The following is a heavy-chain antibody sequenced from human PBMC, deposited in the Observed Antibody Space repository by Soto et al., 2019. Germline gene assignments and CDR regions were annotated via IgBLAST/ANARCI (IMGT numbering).Heavy chain of an antibody. CDR3: ANSEYCITTSCSDAFDI. J-gene: IGHJ3*02. Sequence: GGSLRLSCAASGFTFSSYGIHWVRQAPGKGLEWVADISYDGNNKYYADSVKGRFTISRDNSKNTLYLQMNSLRAEDTAVYYCANSEYCITTSCSDAFDIWGQGTMVTV. D-gene: IGHD2-2*01. V-gene: IGHV3-30*18. CDR2: ISYDGNNK. CDR1: GFTFSSYG.